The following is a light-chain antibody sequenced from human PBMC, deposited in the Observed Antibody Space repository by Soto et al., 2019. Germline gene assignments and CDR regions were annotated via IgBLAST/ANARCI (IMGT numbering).Light chain of an antibody. CDR3: QVWDSSSDHVV. J-gene: IGLJ2*01. CDR1: NIGSKS. CDR2: YDN. V-gene: IGLV3-21*04. Sequence: SSELTQPPSVSVAPGKTARITCGENNIGSKSVHWYQQKPGQAPVLVIYYDNDRPSGIPERFSGSNSGNTATLTISRVEAGDEADYYCQVWDSSSDHVVFGGGTKLTVL.